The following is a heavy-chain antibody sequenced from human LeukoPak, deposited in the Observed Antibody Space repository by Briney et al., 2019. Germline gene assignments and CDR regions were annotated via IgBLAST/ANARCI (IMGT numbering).Heavy chain of an antibody. CDR3: ARDNLGITMVRVGYNWFDP. CDR2: IFDSGTS. D-gene: IGHD3-10*01. J-gene: IGHJ5*02. V-gene: IGHV4-59*01. CDR1: GGSIRSSY. Sequence: PSETLSLTCSVSGGSIRSSYWSWIRQPPGKGLEWIGYIFDSGTSEYNPSLKSRVTMSVDTSKNQLSLKLSSVTAADTAVYYCARDNLGITMVRVGYNWFDPWGQGTLVTVSS.